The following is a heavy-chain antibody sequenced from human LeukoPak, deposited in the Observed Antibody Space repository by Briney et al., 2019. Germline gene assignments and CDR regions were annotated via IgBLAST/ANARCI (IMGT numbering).Heavy chain of an antibody. CDR1: GFTFSSYA. CDR3: ARGVSVWYTYFQH. CDR2: ISYYGSNK. D-gene: IGHD6-13*01. V-gene: IGHV3-30*04. J-gene: IGHJ1*01. Sequence: PGGSLRLSCAASGFTFSSYAMAWVRQAPGKGLEWVAVISYYGSNKYYADSVKGRFTISRDSSKNTLYLQMNSLRAEDTAVYYCARGVSVWYTYFQHWGQGTLVTVSS.